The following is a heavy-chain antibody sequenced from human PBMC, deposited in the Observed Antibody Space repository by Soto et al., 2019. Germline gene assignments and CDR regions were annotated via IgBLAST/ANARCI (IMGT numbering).Heavy chain of an antibody. V-gene: IGHV3-30*18. CDR2: ISYDGSNK. CDR1: GFTFSGYG. CDR3: AKDRGMGLTQVDFDY. Sequence: QVQLVESGGGVVQPGRSRRLSCAASGFTFSGYGMHWVRQAPGKGLEWVASISYDGSNKYNADSVKGRFSISRDNSKNTLYLQMNSLRVEDTAIYYCAKDRGMGLTQVDFDYWGQGTLVTVSS. J-gene: IGHJ4*02. D-gene: IGHD3-16*01.